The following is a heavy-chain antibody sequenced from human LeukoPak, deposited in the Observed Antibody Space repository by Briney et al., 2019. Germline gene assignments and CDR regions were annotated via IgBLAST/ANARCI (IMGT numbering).Heavy chain of an antibody. V-gene: IGHV1-69*04. CDR3: ARLSALRDGYNFARAFDI. D-gene: IGHD5-12*01. CDR2: IIPILGIT. J-gene: IGHJ3*02. Sequence: ASVKVSCKASGGTFSSYAISWVRQAPGQGLEWMGRIIPILGITNYAQKFQGRVTITADKSTSTAYMELSSLRSKDTAVYYCARLSALRDGYNFARAFDIWGQGTMVTVSS. CDR1: GGTFSSYA.